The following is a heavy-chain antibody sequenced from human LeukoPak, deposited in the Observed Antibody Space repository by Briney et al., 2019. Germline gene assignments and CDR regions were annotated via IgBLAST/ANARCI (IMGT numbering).Heavy chain of an antibody. V-gene: IGHV1-69*06. CDR3: ASRDGYNFHYYYYMDV. CDR2: IIPIFGTA. CDR1: GGTFSSYA. J-gene: IGHJ6*03. D-gene: IGHD5-24*01. Sequence: ASVTVSCKASGGTFSSYAISWVRQAPGQGLEWMGGIIPIFGTANYAQKFQGRVTITADKSTSTAYMELSSLRSEDTAVYYCASRDGYNFHYYYYMDVWGKGTTVTVSS.